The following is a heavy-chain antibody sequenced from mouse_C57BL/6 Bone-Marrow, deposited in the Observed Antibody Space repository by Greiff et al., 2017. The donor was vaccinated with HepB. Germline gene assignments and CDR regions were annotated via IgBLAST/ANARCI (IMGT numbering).Heavy chain of an antibody. Sequence: QVQLQQPGAELVMPGASVKLSCKASGYTFTSYWMHWVKQRPGQGLEWIGEIDPSDSYINYNQKFKGKSTLTVDKSSSTAYMQLSSLTSEDSAVYYYARYYGTYFDYWGQGATLTDSS. CDR1: GYTFTSYW. D-gene: IGHD2-1*01. CDR3: ARYYGTYFDY. V-gene: IGHV1-69*01. J-gene: IGHJ2*01. CDR2: IDPSDSYI.